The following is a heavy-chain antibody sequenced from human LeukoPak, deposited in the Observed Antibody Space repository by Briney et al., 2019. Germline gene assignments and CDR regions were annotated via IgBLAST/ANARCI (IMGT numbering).Heavy chain of an antibody. CDR2: ISYDGSNK. CDR3: SNSHHHD. J-gene: IGHJ4*02. V-gene: IGHV3-30*04. CDR1: GFTFRSYA. D-gene: IGHD2-21*01. Sequence: PGGSLRLSCAASGFTFRSYAMHWVRQAPGKGLEWVAVISYDGSNKYYADSVKGRFTISRDNSKNTLYLQMNSLRAEDTAVYHCSNSHHHDWGQGTLVTVSS.